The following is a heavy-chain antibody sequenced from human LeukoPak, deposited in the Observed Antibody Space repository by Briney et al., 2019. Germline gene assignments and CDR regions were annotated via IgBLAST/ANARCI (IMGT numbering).Heavy chain of an antibody. J-gene: IGHJ3*02. V-gene: IGHV3-74*01. D-gene: IGHD1-26*01. Sequence: GGSLRLSCAASGFTFSSYWMHWVRQAPGKGLVWVSRINSDGSSTSYADSVKGRFTISRDNAKNTLYLQMNSLRAEDTAVYYCAKHVGATYYAFDIWGQGTMVTVSS. CDR1: GFTFSSYW. CDR2: INSDGSST. CDR3: AKHVGATYYAFDI.